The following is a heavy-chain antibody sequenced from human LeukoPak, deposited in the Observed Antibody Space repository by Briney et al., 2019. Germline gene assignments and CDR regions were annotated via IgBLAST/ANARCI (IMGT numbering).Heavy chain of an antibody. V-gene: IGHV4-59*01. CDR3: ARLLIAVAGTDAFDM. D-gene: IGHD6-19*01. J-gene: IGHJ3*02. CDR2: IYYSGST. Sequence: SETLSLTCTVSGGSISSYYWSWIRQPPGKGLEWIGYIYYSGSTNYNPSLKSRVTISVDTSKNQFSLKLSSVTAADTAVYYCARLLIAVAGTDAFDMWGQGTMVTVSS. CDR1: GGSISSYY.